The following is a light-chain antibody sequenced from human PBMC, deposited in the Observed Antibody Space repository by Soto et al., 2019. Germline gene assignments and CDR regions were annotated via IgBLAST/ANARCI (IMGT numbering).Light chain of an antibody. Sequence: EIVMTQSPATLSVSPGERATLSCRASQSVSSNLAWYQQKPGQAPRLLIYGASTRATGIPARFSGSGSGTEFTLTISSLQSEDFAVHYCKQYNTWPWTFGQGTKVEIK. J-gene: IGKJ1*01. CDR2: GAS. CDR3: KQYNTWPWT. CDR1: QSVSSN. V-gene: IGKV3-15*01.